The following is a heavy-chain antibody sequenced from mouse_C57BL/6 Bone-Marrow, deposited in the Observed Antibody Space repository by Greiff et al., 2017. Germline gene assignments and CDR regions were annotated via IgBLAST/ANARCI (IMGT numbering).Heavy chain of an antibody. D-gene: IGHD1-1*01. J-gene: IGHJ2*01. Sequence: VQLQQPGAELVMPGASVKLSCKASGYTFTSYWMHWVKQRPGQGLEWIGEIDPSDSYTNYNQKFKGKSTLTVDKTSSTAYMQLSSLTSEDSAVYYCATLLLDYWGQGTTLTVSS. CDR1: GYTFTSYW. CDR2: IDPSDSYT. V-gene: IGHV1-69*01. CDR3: ATLLLDY.